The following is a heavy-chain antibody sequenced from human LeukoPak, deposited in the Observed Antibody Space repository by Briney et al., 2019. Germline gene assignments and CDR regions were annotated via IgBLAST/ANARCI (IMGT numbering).Heavy chain of an antibody. V-gene: IGHV4-4*07. CDR2: IYTSGST. Sequence: SETLFLTCTFSGGSISSYYWTWVRQPAGKGLEWIGHIYTSGSTNYNPSLKSRVTVSLDTSKNQFSLKLTSVTAADTAVYYCAREFSFWGQGTMVTVSS. J-gene: IGHJ3*01. CDR3: AREFSF. CDR1: GGSISSYY.